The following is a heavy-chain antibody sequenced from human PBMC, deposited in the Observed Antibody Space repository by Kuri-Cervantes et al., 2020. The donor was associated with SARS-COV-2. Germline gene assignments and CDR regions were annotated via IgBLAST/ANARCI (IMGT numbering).Heavy chain of an antibody. J-gene: IGHJ6*02. Sequence: GESLMISCAAPGFTFSSYAMHWVRQAPGKGLAWVAVISYDGSNKYYADSVKGRFTISRHNSKNTLYLQMNSLRAEDTAVYYCARDLRQQLAYGMDVWGQGTTVTVSS. CDR1: GFTFSSYA. V-gene: IGHV3-30-3*01. D-gene: IGHD6-13*01. CDR3: ARDLRQQLAYGMDV. CDR2: ISYDGSNK.